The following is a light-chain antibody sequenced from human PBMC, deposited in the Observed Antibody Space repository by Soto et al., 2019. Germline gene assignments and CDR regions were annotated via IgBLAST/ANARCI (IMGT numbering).Light chain of an antibody. CDR1: QSVSSD. CDR3: QERSNWPIT. J-gene: IGKJ5*01. Sequence: EIVMTQSPATLSVSPGERSTLSCRASQSVSSDLAWYHQKPGQAPRLLIYGASTRATGIPARFSGSGSGTDFTLTISCLEPEDFAVYCCQERSNWPITFCQVARLEVK. V-gene: IGKV3-11*01. CDR2: GAS.